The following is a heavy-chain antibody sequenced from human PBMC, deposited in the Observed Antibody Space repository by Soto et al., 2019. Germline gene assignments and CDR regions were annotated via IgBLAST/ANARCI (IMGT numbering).Heavy chain of an antibody. CDR1: GGSISSGDHC. V-gene: IGHV4-30-2*01. CDR2: IYDSGST. D-gene: IGHD2-2*01. Sequence: SETLSLTCTVSGGSISSGDHCWSWIRQPPGKGLEWIGYIYDSGSTYYNPSLKSRVTISVDKSKNQFSLKLSSVTAADTAVYYCASLPATSDFDYWGQGTLVTVSS. CDR3: ASLPATSDFDY. J-gene: IGHJ4*02.